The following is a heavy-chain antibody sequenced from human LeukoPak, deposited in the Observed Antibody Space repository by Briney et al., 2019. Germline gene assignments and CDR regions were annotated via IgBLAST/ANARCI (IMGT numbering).Heavy chain of an antibody. CDR1: GGSISSYY. J-gene: IGHJ4*02. V-gene: IGHV4-59*08. CDR2: IYYSGST. CDR3: ARLKEVATTNFDY. Sequence: SETLSLTYTVSGGSISSYYWSWTRQPPGKGLEWIGYIYYSGSTNYNPSLKSRVTISVDTSKNQFSLKLSSVTAADTAVYYCARLKEVATTNFDYWGQGTLVTVSS. D-gene: IGHD5-24*01.